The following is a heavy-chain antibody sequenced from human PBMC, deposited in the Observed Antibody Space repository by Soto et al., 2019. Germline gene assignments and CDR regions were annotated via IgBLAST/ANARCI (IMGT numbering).Heavy chain of an antibody. CDR2: INPNSGGT. CDR1: GYTFTGYY. D-gene: IGHD3-3*01. CDR3: ARGRVQRITIFGVVIHYYYYGMDV. J-gene: IGHJ6*02. V-gene: IGHV1-2*04. Sequence: ASVKGSCKASGYTFTGYYMRWVRQAPGQGLEWMGWINPNSGGTNYAQKFQGWVTMTRDTSISTAYMELSRLRSDDTAVYYCARGRVQRITIFGVVIHYYYYGMDVWGQGTTVTVSS.